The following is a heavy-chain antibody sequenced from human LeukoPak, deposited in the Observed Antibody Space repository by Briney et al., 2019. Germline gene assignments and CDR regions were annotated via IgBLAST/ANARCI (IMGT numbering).Heavy chain of an antibody. CDR1: GFTFDDYA. V-gene: IGHV3-9*01. CDR2: ISWNSGSI. J-gene: IGHJ3*02. CDR3: AKDTDYDSSGSPAFDI. Sequence: PGRSLRLSCAASGFTFDDYAMHWVRQAPGKGLEWVSGISWNSGSIGYADSVKGRFTISRDNAKNSLYLQMNSLRAEDTALYYCAKDTDYDSSGSPAFDIWGQGTMVTVSS. D-gene: IGHD3-22*01.